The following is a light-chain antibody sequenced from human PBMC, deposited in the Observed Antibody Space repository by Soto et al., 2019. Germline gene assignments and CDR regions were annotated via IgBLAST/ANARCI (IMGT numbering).Light chain of an antibody. J-gene: IGLJ2*01. CDR2: RNS. Sequence: QSVLTQPPSASGTPGQRVTISCSGSSSNIGSNYVYWYQQLPGTVPQLLIYRNSERPSGVPDRFSGSKSGTSASLASSGLRSEDEADYYCAAWDDSPSGVVFGGGTKLTVL. CDR1: SSNIGSNY. V-gene: IGLV1-47*01. CDR3: AAWDDSPSGVV.